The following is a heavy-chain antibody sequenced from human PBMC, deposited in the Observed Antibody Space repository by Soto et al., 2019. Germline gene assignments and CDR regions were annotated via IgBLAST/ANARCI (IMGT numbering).Heavy chain of an antibody. CDR3: ARGGYYDNSWGKLSHYGLDV. V-gene: IGHV1-18*01. J-gene: IGHJ6*02. CDR2: ISPYNDYT. Sequence: QVQLAQSANEVKKPGASVRVSCKAAGYTFIRYGIAWVRQAPGQGLEWMGWISPYNDYTVYAQKFQGRVSMTADTSTRKVYMNLRGLKSDDTAVYYGARGGYYDNSWGKLSHYGLDVWGQGTSVSVSS. CDR1: GYTFIRYG. D-gene: IGHD3-16*01.